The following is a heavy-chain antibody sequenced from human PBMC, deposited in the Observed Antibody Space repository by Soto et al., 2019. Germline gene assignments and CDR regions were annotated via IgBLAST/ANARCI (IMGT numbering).Heavy chain of an antibody. CDR1: GGSFIGYK. CDR2: INHSGST. Sequence: SEALSVTSADYGGSFIGYKWSWIRQPPGKGLEWIGEINHSGSTNYNPSLKSRVTISVDTSKNQFSLKLSSVTAADTAVYYCARGRKMTYYYYSSGYLIFRHWGQGTLVPVS. D-gene: IGHD3-22*01. J-gene: IGHJ4*02. V-gene: IGHV4-34*01. CDR3: ARGRKMTYYYYSSGYLIFRH.